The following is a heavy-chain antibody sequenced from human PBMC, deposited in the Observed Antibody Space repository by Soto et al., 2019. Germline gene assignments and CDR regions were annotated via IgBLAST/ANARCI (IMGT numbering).Heavy chain of an antibody. V-gene: IGHV3-74*01. CDR3: ARRSRNYDILTGYLNWFDP. CDR2: INSDGSST. CDR1: GFTFSSYW. Sequence: PGGSLRLSCAASGFTFSSYWMHWVRQAPGKGLVRVSRINSDGSSTSYADSVKGRFTISRDNAKNTLYLQMNSLRAEDTAVYYCARRSRNYDILTGYLNWFDPWGQGTLVTVSS. J-gene: IGHJ5*02. D-gene: IGHD3-9*01.